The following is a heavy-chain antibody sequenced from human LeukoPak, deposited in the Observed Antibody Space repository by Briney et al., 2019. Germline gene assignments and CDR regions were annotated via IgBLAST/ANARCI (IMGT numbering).Heavy chain of an antibody. D-gene: IGHD4-17*01. CDR2: IRYDGSNK. J-gene: IGHJ4*02. V-gene: IGHV3-30*02. CDR3: AKLATVTDDY. CDR1: GFTFSSYG. Sequence: GGSLRLSCAASGFTFSSYGVHWVRQAPGKGLEWVAFIRYDGSNKYYADSVKGRFTTSRDNSKNTLYLQMNSLRAEDTAVYYCAKLATVTDDYWGQGTLVTVSS.